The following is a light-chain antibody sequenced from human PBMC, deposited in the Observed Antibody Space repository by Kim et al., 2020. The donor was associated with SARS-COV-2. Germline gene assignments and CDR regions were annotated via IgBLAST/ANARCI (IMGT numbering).Light chain of an antibody. J-gene: IGKJ2*01. CDR2: AAT. CDR3: QQYNSYPYT. Sequence: ASVGDRVTITWRASQGNSNYVAWFQQKPGKGPKSLIYAATSLQSGGPSKFSGSGSGTDFTLTISSLQPEDFATYYCQQYNSYPYTFGQGTKLEI. CDR1: QGNSNY. V-gene: IGKV1-16*02.